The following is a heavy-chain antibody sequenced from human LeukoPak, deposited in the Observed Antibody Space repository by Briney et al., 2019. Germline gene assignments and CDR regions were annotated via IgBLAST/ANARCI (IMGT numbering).Heavy chain of an antibody. D-gene: IGHD6-13*01. V-gene: IGHV3-20*04. J-gene: IGHJ5*02. CDR3: ARPIMAAAGTRWFDP. Sequence: GGSLRLSCAASGFTFDDYGMSWVRQAPGKGLEWVSGINWNGGSTGYADSVKGRFTVSRDNAKNSLYLQMNSLRAEDTALYYCARPIMAAAGTRWFDPWGQGTLVTVSS. CDR1: GFTFDDYG. CDR2: INWNGGST.